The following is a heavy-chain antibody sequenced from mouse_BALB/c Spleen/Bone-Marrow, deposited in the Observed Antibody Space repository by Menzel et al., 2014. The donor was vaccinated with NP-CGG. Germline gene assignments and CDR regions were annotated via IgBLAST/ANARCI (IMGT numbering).Heavy chain of an antibody. V-gene: IGHV1-67*01. Sequence: VQLQQSGAELVRPGVSVKISCKGSGYTFTDYSIHWIKQSHAKSLEWIGAISTYYGDATNNQKFKGKATLTVDKSSSTAYMELARLASEDSVIYYCARGVTTGAMDYWSQGTSVTVSS. CDR3: ARGVTTGAMDY. J-gene: IGHJ4*01. CDR1: GYTFTDYS. D-gene: IGHD1-1*01. CDR2: ISTYYGDA.